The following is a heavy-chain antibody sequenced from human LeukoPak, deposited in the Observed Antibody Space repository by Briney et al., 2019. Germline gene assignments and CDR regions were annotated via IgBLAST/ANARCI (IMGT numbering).Heavy chain of an antibody. D-gene: IGHD3-22*01. Sequence: GGSLRLSCAAAGFTFSDYGMNWVRRAPGKGLEWVSGTSGSGISTYYADSVKGRFTISRDNSKNTLYLQMNSLRVEDTAVYYCAKSWNYYDSSGDDALDIWGQGTMVTVSS. CDR3: AKSWNYYDSSGDDALDI. V-gene: IGHV3-23*01. CDR1: GFTFSDYG. J-gene: IGHJ3*02. CDR2: TSGSGIST.